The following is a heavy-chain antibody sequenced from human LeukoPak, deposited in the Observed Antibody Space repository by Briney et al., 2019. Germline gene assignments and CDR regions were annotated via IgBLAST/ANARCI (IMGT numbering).Heavy chain of an antibody. CDR2: IMPLFGTA. CDR3: ARDVHGDYGSGWFDP. Sequence: SVKVSCKTSGGTFNNSAVSWVRQAPGQGLERLGGIMPLFGTAGYAQKFQGRVTITKDESTRTVYLELTSLTSDDTAVYYCARDVHGDYGSGWFDPWGQGTLVSVSS. V-gene: IGHV1-69*05. D-gene: IGHD4-17*01. CDR1: GGTFNNSA. J-gene: IGHJ5*02.